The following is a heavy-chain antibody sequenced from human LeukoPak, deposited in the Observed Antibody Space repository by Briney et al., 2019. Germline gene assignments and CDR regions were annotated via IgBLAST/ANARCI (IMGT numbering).Heavy chain of an antibody. J-gene: IGHJ5*02. CDR1: GGSFSGYY. Sequence: SETLSLTCAVYGGSFSGYYWTWIRQPPGKGLECIGEINHSGSTNYNPSLKSRVTISVDTSKNQFSLKLSSVTAADTAVYYCARGGGYNWFDPWGQGTLVTVSS. CDR3: ARGGGYNWFDP. CDR2: INHSGST. V-gene: IGHV4-34*01.